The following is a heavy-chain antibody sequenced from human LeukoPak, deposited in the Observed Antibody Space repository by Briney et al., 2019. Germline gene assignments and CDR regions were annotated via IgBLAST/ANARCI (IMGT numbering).Heavy chain of an antibody. J-gene: IGHJ4*02. Sequence: ASVKVSCKASGYTFTSYYMHWVRQAPGQGLEWMGIINPSGGSTSYAQKFQGRVTMTRDMSTSTVYMELSSLRSEDTAVYYCARVGYCSSTSCYYLDYWGQGTLVTVSS. D-gene: IGHD2-2*01. V-gene: IGHV1-46*01. CDR2: INPSGGST. CDR3: ARVGYCSSTSCYYLDY. CDR1: GYTFTSYY.